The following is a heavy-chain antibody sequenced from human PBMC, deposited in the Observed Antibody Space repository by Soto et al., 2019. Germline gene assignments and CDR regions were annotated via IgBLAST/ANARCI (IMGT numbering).Heavy chain of an antibody. V-gene: IGHV3-23*01. CDR1: GFTFSTYF. Sequence: QTGGSLRLSCAASGFTFSTYFMSWVRQAPGGGLEWVSALSGSGRSTYYADSVKGRFTISRDNSRTTVYLQMNSLRAEDTAVYFCARSVLPTTLSWGMDVWGQGTTVTVSS. D-gene: IGHD2-15*01. CDR2: LSGSGRST. J-gene: IGHJ6*02. CDR3: ARSVLPTTLSWGMDV.